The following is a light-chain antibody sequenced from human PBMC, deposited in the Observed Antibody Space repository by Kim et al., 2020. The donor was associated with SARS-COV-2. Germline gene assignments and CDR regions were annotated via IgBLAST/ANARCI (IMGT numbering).Light chain of an antibody. Sequence: SASVGESVTITCRASQGIRNDLTWYQQKPGQAPKRLIYSASNLQTGVPSRFSGSGSGTEFTLTISNVQPEDFATYYCLQYTSHVLSFGGGTKLEI. CDR3: LQYTSHVLS. CDR2: SAS. J-gene: IGKJ4*01. CDR1: QGIRND. V-gene: IGKV1-17*02.